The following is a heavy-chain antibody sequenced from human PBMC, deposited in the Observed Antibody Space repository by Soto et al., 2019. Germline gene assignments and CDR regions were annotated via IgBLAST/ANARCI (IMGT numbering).Heavy chain of an antibody. Sequence: TLSLTCTVSGGSISSGGYYWSWIRQHPGKGLEWIGYIYYSGSTYYNPSLKSRVTISVDTSKNQFSLKLSSVTAADTAVYYCARDKDSSGYYYDYWGQGTLGTVS. CDR3: ARDKDSSGYYYDY. CDR1: GGSISSGGYY. V-gene: IGHV4-31*03. J-gene: IGHJ4*02. D-gene: IGHD3-22*01. CDR2: IYYSGST.